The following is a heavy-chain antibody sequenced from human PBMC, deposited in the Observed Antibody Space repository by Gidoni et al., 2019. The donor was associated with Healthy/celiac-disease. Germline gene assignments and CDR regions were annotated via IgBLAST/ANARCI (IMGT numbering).Heavy chain of an antibody. D-gene: IGHD3-3*01. Sequence: QLQLQESGPGLVKPSETLSLTCTVSGGSISSSSYSWGWIRQPPGKGLEWIGSIYYSGSTYYNPSLKSRVTISVDTSKNQFSLKLSSVTAADTAVYYCARHKGGGYDFWSGYYPFDYWGQGTLVTVSS. J-gene: IGHJ4*02. V-gene: IGHV4-39*01. CDR1: GGSISSSSYS. CDR3: ARHKGGGYDFWSGYYPFDY. CDR2: IYYSGST.